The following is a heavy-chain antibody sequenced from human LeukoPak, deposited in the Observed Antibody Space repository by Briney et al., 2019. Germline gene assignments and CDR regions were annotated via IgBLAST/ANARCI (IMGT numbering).Heavy chain of an antibody. Sequence: SQTLSLTCTVSGGSISSGDYYWSWIRQPPGKGLEWIGYIYYSGSTYYNPSLRSRVTISVDASKNQFSLKLSSVTAADTAVYYCARGRVKGNGMDVWGQGTTVTVSS. J-gene: IGHJ6*02. CDR3: ARGRVKGNGMDV. CDR2: IYYSGST. CDR1: GGSISSGDYY. V-gene: IGHV4-30-4*01. D-gene: IGHD3-10*01.